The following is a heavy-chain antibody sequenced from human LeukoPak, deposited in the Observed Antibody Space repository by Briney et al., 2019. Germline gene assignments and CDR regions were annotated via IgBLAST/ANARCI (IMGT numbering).Heavy chain of an antibody. CDR2: ISGGGGSI. CDR1: GFPFSSCA. V-gene: IGHV3-23*01. Sequence: GGSLRLSCAASGFPFSSCAMSWVRQAPGKGLECDSTISGGGGSIYYADSVKGRFTISRDDSKNTLYLQMNSLRADDTALYYCASRPAAALGPLDFWGQGTLVTVSS. D-gene: IGHD2-2*01. CDR3: ASRPAAALGPLDF. J-gene: IGHJ4*02.